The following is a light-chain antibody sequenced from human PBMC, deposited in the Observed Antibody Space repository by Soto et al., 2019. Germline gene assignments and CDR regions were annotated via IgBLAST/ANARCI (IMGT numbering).Light chain of an antibody. CDR3: AAWDYSLNGPV. J-gene: IGLJ2*01. Sequence: QSVLTQPPSSSGTPGQRVTISCTGDNSNIGGTSVNWYQQLPGTAPRLLIYFNNQRPSGVPDRFSGSKSGTSASLAISGLQPEDGADYYCAAWDYSLNGPVFGGGTKVTVL. V-gene: IGLV1-44*01. CDR2: FNN. CDR1: NSNIGGTS.